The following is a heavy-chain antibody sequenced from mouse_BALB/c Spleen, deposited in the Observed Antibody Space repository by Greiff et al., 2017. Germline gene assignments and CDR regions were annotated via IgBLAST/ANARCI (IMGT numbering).Heavy chain of an antibody. CDR2: IWGDGST. CDR3: ARGRAYYAMDY. CDR1: GFSLTGYG. Sequence: VQGVESGPGLVAPSQSLSITCTVSGFSLTGYGVNWVRQPPGKGLEWLGMIWGDGSTDYNSALKSRLSISKDNSKSQVFLKMNSLQTDDTARYYCARGRAYYAMDYWGQGTSVTVSS. J-gene: IGHJ4*01. D-gene: IGHD3-3*01. V-gene: IGHV2-6-7*01.